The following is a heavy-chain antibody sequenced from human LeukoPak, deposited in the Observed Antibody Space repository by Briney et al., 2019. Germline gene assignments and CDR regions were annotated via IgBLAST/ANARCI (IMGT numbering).Heavy chain of an antibody. J-gene: IGHJ6*03. CDR2: IYTSGTI. CDR3: ARTTEGGYTYDYFYYYYMDV. V-gene: IGHV4-4*07. Sequence: SETLSLTCTVSGGSISSYYWSWIRQPAGTALEWIGRIYTSGTITYNPSLKSRVTMSVDTSKNQFSLKLSSVTAADTAVYYCARTTEGGYTYDYFYYYYMDVWDKGTTVTISS. CDR1: GGSISSYY. D-gene: IGHD5-18*01.